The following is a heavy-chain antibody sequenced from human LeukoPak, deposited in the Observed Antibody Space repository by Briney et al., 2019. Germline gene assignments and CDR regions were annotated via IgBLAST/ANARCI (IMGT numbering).Heavy chain of an antibody. D-gene: IGHD1-26*01. CDR1: GLTFSSYA. J-gene: IGHJ4*02. CDR3: ARVIQVGATDGFFDY. Sequence: GGSLRLSCAASGLTFSSYAMHWVRQAPGKGLEWVAVISYDGSNKYYADSVKGRFTISRDNSKNTLYLQMNSLRAEDTAVYYCARVIQVGATDGFFDYWGQGTLVTVSS. V-gene: IGHV3-30*01. CDR2: ISYDGSNK.